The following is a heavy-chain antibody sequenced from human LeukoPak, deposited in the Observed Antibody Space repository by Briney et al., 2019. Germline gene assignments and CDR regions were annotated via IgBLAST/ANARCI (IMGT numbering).Heavy chain of an antibody. J-gene: IGHJ4*02. Sequence: GASVKVSCKASGYTFTSYDINWVRQATGQGLEWMGWMNPNSGNTGYAQKFQGRVTMTRNTSISTAYMGLSSLRSEDTAVYYCARGDDIRSYNDYWGQGTLVTVSS. CDR3: ARGDDIRSYNDY. D-gene: IGHD1-26*01. V-gene: IGHV1-8*01. CDR1: GYTFTSYD. CDR2: MNPNSGNT.